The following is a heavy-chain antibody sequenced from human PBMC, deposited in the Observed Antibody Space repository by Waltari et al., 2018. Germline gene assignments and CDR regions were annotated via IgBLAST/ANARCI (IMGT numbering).Heavy chain of an antibody. CDR3: ASASGC. CDR2: IYGSSTST. J-gene: IGHJ4*02. CDR1: GGSISDSYW. D-gene: IGHD6-25*01. Sequence: QVQLQESGPGVVKPSETLSLTCAVSGGSISDSYWWSWIRQPPGKGLEWIGYIYGSSTSTNYNPSLKSRVTISKDTSKNQFSLKLSSVTAADTAIYYCASASGCWGQGVLVTVSS. V-gene: IGHV4-28*01.